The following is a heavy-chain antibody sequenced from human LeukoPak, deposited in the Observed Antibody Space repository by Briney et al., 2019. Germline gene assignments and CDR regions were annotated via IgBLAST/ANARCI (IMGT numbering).Heavy chain of an antibody. V-gene: IGHV4-38-2*02. Sequence: PSETLSLTCTVSGYSISSGYYWGWIRQPPGKGLEWIGSIYHSGSTYYNPSLKSRVTISVDTSKNQFSLKLSSVTAADTAVYYCARQIIVVVPAAIGSFYMDVWGKGTTVTVSS. CDR2: IYHSGST. CDR1: GYSISSGYY. CDR3: ARQIIVVVPAAIGSFYMDV. J-gene: IGHJ6*03. D-gene: IGHD2-2*01.